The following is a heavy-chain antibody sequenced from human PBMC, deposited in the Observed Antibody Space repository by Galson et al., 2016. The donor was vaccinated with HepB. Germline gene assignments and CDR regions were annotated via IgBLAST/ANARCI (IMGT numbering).Heavy chain of an antibody. CDR2: VSSSSSYI. CDR1: GFIFSSYS. CDR3: ARDRLWAPKAFDI. J-gene: IGHJ3*02. V-gene: IGHV3-21*05. D-gene: IGHD1-26*01. Sequence: SLRLSCAASGFIFSSYSMNWVRRAPGKGLEWVSYVSSSSSYIYYADSVKGRFTISRDKAKNSLYLQMNSLRDEDTAVYYCARDRLWAPKAFDIWCQGTMVTVSS.